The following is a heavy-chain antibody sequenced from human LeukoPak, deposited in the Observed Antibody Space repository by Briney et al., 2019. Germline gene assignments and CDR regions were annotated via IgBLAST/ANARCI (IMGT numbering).Heavy chain of an antibody. CDR1: GFXVSSNY. CDR2: IYSGGST. J-gene: IGHJ4*02. CDR3: ARVSGTGYYFDY. V-gene: IGHV3-53*01. D-gene: IGHD1-14*01. Sequence: GGSQRLSCAASGFXVSSNYMSWVRQAPGKGLEWVSVIYSGGSTYYADSVKGRFTISRDNSKNTLYLQMNSLRAEDTAVYYCARVSGTGYYFDYWGQGTLVTVSS.